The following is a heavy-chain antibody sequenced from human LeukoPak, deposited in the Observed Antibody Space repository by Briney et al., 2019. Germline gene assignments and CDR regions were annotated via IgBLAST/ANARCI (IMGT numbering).Heavy chain of an antibody. CDR2: ISYDGSNK. Sequence: GGSLRLSCAASGFTFSYYAMHWVRQAPGKGLEWVAVISYDGSNKYYADSVKGRFTISRDNSKNTLYLQVNSLRAEDTAVYYCARVLNYYDNSGYYFSYWGQGTLVTVSS. V-gene: IGHV3-30-3*01. CDR3: ARVLNYYDNSGYYFSY. D-gene: IGHD3-22*01. J-gene: IGHJ4*02. CDR1: GFTFSYYA.